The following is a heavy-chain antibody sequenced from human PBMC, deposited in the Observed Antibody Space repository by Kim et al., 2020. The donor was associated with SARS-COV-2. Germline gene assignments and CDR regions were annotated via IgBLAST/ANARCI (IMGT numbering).Heavy chain of an antibody. D-gene: IGHD1-26*01. CDR2: ISYDGSNK. Sequence: GGSLRLSCAASGFTFSSYAMHWVRQAPGKGLEWVAVISYDGSNKYYADSVKGRFTISRDNSKNTLYLQMNSLRAEDTAVYYCGRTKELSIGMDVWGQGTTVTVSS. CDR1: GFTFSSYA. V-gene: IGHV3-30-3*01. J-gene: IGHJ6*02. CDR3: GRTKELSIGMDV.